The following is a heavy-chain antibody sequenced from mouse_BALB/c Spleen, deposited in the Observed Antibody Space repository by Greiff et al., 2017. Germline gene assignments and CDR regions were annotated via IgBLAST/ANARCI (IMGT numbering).Heavy chain of an antibody. Sequence: EVQLQQSGAELVKPGASVKLSCTASGFNIKDTYMHWVKQRPEQGLEWIGRIDPANGNTKYDPKFQGKATITADTSSNTAYLQLSSLTSEDTAVYYCAPPEYYGSSTGYFDVWGAGTTVTVSS. CDR1: GFNIKDTY. CDR2: IDPANGNT. V-gene: IGHV14-3*02. CDR3: APPEYYGSSTGYFDV. J-gene: IGHJ1*01. D-gene: IGHD1-1*01.